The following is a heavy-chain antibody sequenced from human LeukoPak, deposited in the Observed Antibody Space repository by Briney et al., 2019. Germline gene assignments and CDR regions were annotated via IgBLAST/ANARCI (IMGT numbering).Heavy chain of an antibody. CDR2: IYYTGST. CDR3: ARDWRTRALVMGGLDS. Sequence: SETLSLTCTVSGGSISSSGYWGWIRQPPGKGLEWIGSIYYTGSTYYDPSLKSRVTISIDTPDNQFSLKLSSVTAADTAVYYCARDWRTRALVMGGLDSWGQGTLVSVSS. J-gene: IGHJ4*02. D-gene: IGHD3-9*01. V-gene: IGHV4-39*07. CDR1: GGSISSSGY.